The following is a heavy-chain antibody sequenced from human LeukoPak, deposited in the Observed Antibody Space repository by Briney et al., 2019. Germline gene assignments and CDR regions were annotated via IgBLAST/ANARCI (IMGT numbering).Heavy chain of an antibody. V-gene: IGHV4-4*02. CDR2: IYHSGST. CDR3: ARILYYYDSSGYYQESQFFDY. D-gene: IGHD3-22*01. CDR1: GGSIRSSNW. J-gene: IGHJ4*02. Sequence: PSETLSLTCAVSGGSIRSSNWWSWVRQPPGKGLEWIGEIYHSGSTNYNPSLKSRVTISVDKSKNQFSLKLSSVTAADTAVYYCARILYYYDSSGYYQESQFFDYWGQGTLVTVSS.